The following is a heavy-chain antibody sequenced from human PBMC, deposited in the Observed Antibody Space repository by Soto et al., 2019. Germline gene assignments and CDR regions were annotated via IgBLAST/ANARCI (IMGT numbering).Heavy chain of an antibody. CDR3: ARDCSGGSCSDAFDI. CDR2: IYYSGST. V-gene: IGHV4-59*01. Sequence: QVQLQESGPGLVKPSETLSLTCTVSGGSISSYYWSWIRQPPGKGLEWIGYIYYSGSTNYNPSLKSRVTISVDPSKNQFALKLSSVTAADTAVYYCARDCSGGSCSDAFDIWGQGTMVTVSS. J-gene: IGHJ3*02. CDR1: GGSISSYY. D-gene: IGHD2-15*01.